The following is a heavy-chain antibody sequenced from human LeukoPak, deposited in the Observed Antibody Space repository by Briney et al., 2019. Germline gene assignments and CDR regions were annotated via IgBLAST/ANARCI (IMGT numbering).Heavy chain of an antibody. Sequence: SETLSLTCTVSGGSISSYYWSWIRQPPGKGLEWIGYIYYSGSTNYNPSLKSRVTISVDTSKNQFSLKLSSVTAADTAVYYCARTDGSGSFLEYYFDYWGQGTLVTVSS. V-gene: IGHV4-59*01. CDR1: GGSISSYY. CDR3: ARTDGSGSFLEYYFDY. J-gene: IGHJ4*02. CDR2: IYYSGST. D-gene: IGHD3-10*01.